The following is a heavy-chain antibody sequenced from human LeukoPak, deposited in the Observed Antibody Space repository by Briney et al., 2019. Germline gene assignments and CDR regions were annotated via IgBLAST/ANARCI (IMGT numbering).Heavy chain of an antibody. CDR2: IYHSGST. J-gene: IGHJ4*02. CDR3: ARGNSDRFPPYMDY. Sequence: PSGTLSLTCAVSGYSISSGNYWGWIRQSRGKGLEWIGTIYHSGSTYYNPSLKSRVTISVDTSKNQISLRLSSVTAADTAIYYCARGNSDRFPPYMDYWGQGILVIVSS. CDR1: GYSISSGNY. D-gene: IGHD4-23*01. V-gene: IGHV4-38-2*01.